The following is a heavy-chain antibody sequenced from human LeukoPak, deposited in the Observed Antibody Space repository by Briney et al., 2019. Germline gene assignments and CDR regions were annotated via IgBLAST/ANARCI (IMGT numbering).Heavy chain of an antibody. J-gene: IGHJ6*02. V-gene: IGHV4-39*07. D-gene: IGHD4-17*01. CDR1: GGSISSSSYY. CDR2: IYHSGST. CDR3: ARGFLSLVYAKYDYVGTLYYGMDV. Sequence: PSETLSLTCTVSGGSISSSSYYWGWIRQPPGKGLEWIGYIYHSGSTYYNPSLKSRVTISVDTSKNQFSLKLSSVTAADTAVYYCARGFLSLVYAKYDYVGTLYYGMDVWGQGTTVTVSS.